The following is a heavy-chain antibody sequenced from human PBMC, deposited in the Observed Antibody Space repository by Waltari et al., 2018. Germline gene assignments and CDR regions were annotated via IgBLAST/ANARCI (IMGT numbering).Heavy chain of an antibody. Sequence: QVQLQESGPGLVKPSETLSLTCTVSGGSISSHYWSWIRQPPGKGLEWIGYIYYSGSTNYNPSLKSRVTISVDTSKNQFSLKLSSVTAADTAVYYCARGGIFGVIYYGMDVWGQGTTVTVSS. CDR2: IYYSGST. V-gene: IGHV4-59*11. CDR1: GGSISSHY. J-gene: IGHJ6*02. D-gene: IGHD3-3*01. CDR3: ARGGIFGVIYYGMDV.